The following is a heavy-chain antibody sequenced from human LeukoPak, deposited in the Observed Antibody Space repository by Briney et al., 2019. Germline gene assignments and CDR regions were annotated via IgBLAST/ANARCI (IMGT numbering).Heavy chain of an antibody. J-gene: IGHJ3*02. CDR2: ISSNGGST. D-gene: IGHD3-22*01. V-gene: IGHV3-64*01. CDR3: ALYFGSGYYPDAFDI. CDR1: GFTFSSYA. Sequence: GGSLRLSCAASGFTFSSYAMHWVRQAPGKGLEYVSAISSNGGSTYYANSVTGRFTISRDNSKNTLYLQMGSLRAEDMAVYYCALYFGSGYYPDAFDIWGQGTMVTVSS.